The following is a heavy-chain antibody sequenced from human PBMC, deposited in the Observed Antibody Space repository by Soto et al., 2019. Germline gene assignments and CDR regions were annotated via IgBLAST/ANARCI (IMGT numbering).Heavy chain of an antibody. D-gene: IGHD6-19*01. CDR2: INAGNGNT. CDR1: GYTFTGYA. CDR3: ARAVAVPADFDY. J-gene: IGHJ4*02. Sequence: ASVKVSCKASGYTFTGYAMHWVRQAPGQRLEWMGWINAGNGNTKYSQKFQGRVTITRDTSASTAFMELSSLRSEDTAVYYCARAVAVPADFDYWGQGTLVTVSS. V-gene: IGHV1-3*01.